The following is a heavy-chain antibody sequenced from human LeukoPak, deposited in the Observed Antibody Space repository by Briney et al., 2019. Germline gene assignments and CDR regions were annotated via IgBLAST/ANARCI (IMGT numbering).Heavy chain of an antibody. J-gene: IGHJ4*02. CDR1: GFTFDDYA. V-gene: IGHV3-9*01. D-gene: IGHD3-10*01. CDR3: ASMITMVRGAPRFY. CDR2: ISWNSGSI. Sequence: QPGGSLRLSCAASGFTFDDYAMHWVRHAPGKGLEWVSGISWNSGSIGYADSVKGRFTISRDNAKNTLYLQMNSLRAEDTAVYYCASMITMVRGAPRFYWGQGTLVTVSS.